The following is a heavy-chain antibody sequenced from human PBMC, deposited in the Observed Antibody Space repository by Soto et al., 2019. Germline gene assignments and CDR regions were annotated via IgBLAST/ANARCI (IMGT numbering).Heavy chain of an antibody. D-gene: IGHD4-17*01. V-gene: IGHV4-59*01. CDR1: GGSISSYY. CDR3: ARGRGDYEVDP. J-gene: IGHJ5*02. CDR2: IYYSGST. Sequence: QVQLQESGPGLVKPSETLSLTCTVSGGSISSYYWSWIRQPPGKGLEWIGYIYYSGSTNYNPSLKSRVTISVDTSKNQFSLELSSVTAADTAVYYCARGRGDYEVDPWGQGTLVTVSS.